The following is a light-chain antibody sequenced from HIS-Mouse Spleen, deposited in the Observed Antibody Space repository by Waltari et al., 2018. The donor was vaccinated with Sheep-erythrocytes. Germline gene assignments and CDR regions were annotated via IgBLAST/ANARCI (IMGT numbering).Light chain of an antibody. Sequence: SYELTQPPSVSVSPGQTASITCSGDKLGDKYACWYQQKPGQSPVLVIYQDSKRPSGNPARFSGSNSGNTATLTISGTQAMDEADYYCQAWDSSTAVVFGGGTKLTVL. V-gene: IGLV3-1*01. CDR1: KLGDKY. J-gene: IGLJ2*01. CDR3: QAWDSSTAVV. CDR2: QDS.